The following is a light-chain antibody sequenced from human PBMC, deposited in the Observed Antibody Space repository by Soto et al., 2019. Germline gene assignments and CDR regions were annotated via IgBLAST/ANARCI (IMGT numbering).Light chain of an antibody. CDR3: QQYDSSPVT. Sequence: IVLTQSPGTLSLSPGERATLSCGASQSVSASYLAWYQQKPGQSPRLLIYGASRRATGIPDRFSAGGSGTDFTLTITRLEPEDCAVYYCQQYDSSPVTFGQGSKVEIK. CDR1: QSVSASY. J-gene: IGKJ2*01. V-gene: IGKV3-20*01. CDR2: GAS.